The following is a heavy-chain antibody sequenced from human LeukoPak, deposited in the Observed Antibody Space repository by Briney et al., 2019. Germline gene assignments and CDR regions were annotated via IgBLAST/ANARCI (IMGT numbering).Heavy chain of an antibody. V-gene: IGHV3-21*04. CDR2: ISSSSSYI. CDR3: AKAGGAAADGY. J-gene: IGHJ4*02. D-gene: IGHD6-13*01. Sequence: GGSLRLSCAASGFTFSSYSMNWVRQAPGKGLGWVSSISSSSSYIYYADSVKGRFTISRDNAKNSLYLQMNSLRAEDTAVYYCAKAGGAAADGYWGQGTLVTVSS. CDR1: GFTFSSYS.